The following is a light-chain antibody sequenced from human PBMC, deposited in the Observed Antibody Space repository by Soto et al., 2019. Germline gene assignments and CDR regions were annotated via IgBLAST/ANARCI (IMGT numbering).Light chain of an antibody. CDR2: GAS. CDR1: QSVSSN. V-gene: IGKV3-15*01. CDR3: HQYNNWPPWT. Sequence: EIALTQSPDTLSVSPGERATLSCRASQSVSSNLAWYQQKPGQAPRLLIYGASTRATGIPARFSGSGSGTEFTLTISSLQSEDYAVYYCHQYNNWPPWTFGQGTKVDIK. J-gene: IGKJ1*01.